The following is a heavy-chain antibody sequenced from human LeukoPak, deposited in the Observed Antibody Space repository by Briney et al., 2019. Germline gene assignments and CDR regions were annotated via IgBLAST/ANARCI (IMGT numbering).Heavy chain of an antibody. CDR3: ARETPGGYYDSSGYYPDY. V-gene: IGHV3-30-3*01. Sequence: GGSLRLSCAASGFTFSNYAIHWVRQAPGKGLEWVAVILYDGSNKYYADSVKGRFTISRDNSKNTLYLQMNSLRAEDTAVYYCARETPGGYYDSSGYYPDYWGQGTLVTVSS. CDR2: ILYDGSNK. CDR1: GFTFSNYA. D-gene: IGHD3-22*01. J-gene: IGHJ4*02.